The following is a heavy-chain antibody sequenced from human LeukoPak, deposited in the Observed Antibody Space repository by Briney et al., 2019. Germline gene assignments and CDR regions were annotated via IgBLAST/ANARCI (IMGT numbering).Heavy chain of an antibody. V-gene: IGHV3-53*01. Sequence: TGGSLRLSCAASGFTVSTYYMTWVRQAPGKGLECVSVIYSGGSTYYADSVKGRFTVSRDNSKNTLYLQMNSLRAEDTAMHYCARGLGYCTSTTCLLPFDYWGQGTLVTVSS. D-gene: IGHD2-2*01. CDR3: ARGLGYCTSTTCLLPFDY. CDR1: GFTVSTYY. CDR2: IYSGGST. J-gene: IGHJ4*02.